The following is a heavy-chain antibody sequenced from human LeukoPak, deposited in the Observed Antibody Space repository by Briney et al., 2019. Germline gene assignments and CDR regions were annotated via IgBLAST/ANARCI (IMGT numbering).Heavy chain of an antibody. J-gene: IGHJ3*02. D-gene: IGHD1-20*01. CDR1: GFTFSSYS. Sequence: GGSLRLSCAASGFTFSSYSMNWVRQAPGKGREGVSSISSNSSYIYYADSVKGRFTISRDNAKNSLYLQMNSLRAEDTAVYYCARPYNWNGGYAFDIWGQGTMVTVSS. CDR3: ARPYNWNGGYAFDI. V-gene: IGHV3-21*01. CDR2: ISSNSSYI.